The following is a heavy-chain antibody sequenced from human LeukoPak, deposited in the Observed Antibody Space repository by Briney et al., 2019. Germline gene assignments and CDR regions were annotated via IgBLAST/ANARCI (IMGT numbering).Heavy chain of an antibody. Sequence: PSETLPLTYTVSGGAIGSYYWSWIRQPAGKGLEWIGRIYTSGSTNYNPSLKSRVTMSVDTSKNQFSLKLSSVTAADTAVYYCARVSSSGWYNFDYWGQGTLVTVSS. J-gene: IGHJ4*02. V-gene: IGHV4-4*07. D-gene: IGHD6-19*01. CDR3: ARVSSSGWYNFDY. CDR1: GGAIGSYY. CDR2: IYTSGST.